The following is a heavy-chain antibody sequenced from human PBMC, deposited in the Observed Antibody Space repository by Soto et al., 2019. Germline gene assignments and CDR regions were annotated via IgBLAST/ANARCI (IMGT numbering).Heavy chain of an antibody. CDR3: APDLGSSWYHYNSFAP. V-gene: IGHV3-23*01. Sequence: EVQLLESGGGLVQPGGSLRLSCAASGFTFSGYAMSWVRQAPGKGLEWVSAIGSGSPFYADSVKGRFTISRDNANSMLDLQMNSLRADDTAVYFCAPDLGSSWYHYNSFAPGGQGTLVTVSS. D-gene: IGHD6-13*01. CDR2: IGSGSP. CDR1: GFTFSGYA. J-gene: IGHJ5*02.